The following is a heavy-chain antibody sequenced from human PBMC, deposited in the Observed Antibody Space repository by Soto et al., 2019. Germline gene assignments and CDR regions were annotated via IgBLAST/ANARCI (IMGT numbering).Heavy chain of an antibody. CDR2: INHSGST. J-gene: IGHJ4*02. D-gene: IGHD2-15*01. Sequence: PSETLSLTCAVYGGSFSGYYWSWIRQPPGKGLEWIGEINHSGSTNYNPSLKSRVTISVDTSKNQFSLKLSSVTAADTAVYYCARFVPCSDGTCAHDYWGQGTLVTVSS. CDR1: GGSFSGYY. CDR3: ARFVPCSDGTCAHDY. V-gene: IGHV4-34*01.